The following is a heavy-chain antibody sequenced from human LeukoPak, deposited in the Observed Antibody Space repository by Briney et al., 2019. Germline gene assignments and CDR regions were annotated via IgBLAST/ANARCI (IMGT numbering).Heavy chain of an antibody. CDR3: ARAHYYYYYMDV. V-gene: IGHV3-48*01. CDR1: GFTFSSYS. CDR2: ISSSSGLI. Sequence: GGSLRLSCAASGFTFSSYSMNWVRQAPGKGLEWVSYISSSSGLIYYADSVKGRFTISRDSAKNSLYLQMNSLRAEDTALYYCARAHYYYYYMDVWGKGTTVTVSS. J-gene: IGHJ6*03.